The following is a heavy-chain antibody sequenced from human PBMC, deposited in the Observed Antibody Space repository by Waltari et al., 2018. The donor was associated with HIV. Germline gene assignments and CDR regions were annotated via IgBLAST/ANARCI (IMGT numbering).Heavy chain of an antibody. D-gene: IGHD1-1*01. Sequence: EVQLLESGGGLVQPGGSLRLSCAASGFTFSSYAMSWVRRAPGKGLEWVSAISGSGGSTYYADSVKGRFTISRDNSKNTLYLQMNSLRAEDTAVYYCAKDLEDSPRYFDLWGRGTLVTVSS. J-gene: IGHJ2*01. CDR1: GFTFSSYA. CDR2: ISGSGGST. V-gene: IGHV3-23*01. CDR3: AKDLEDSPRYFDL.